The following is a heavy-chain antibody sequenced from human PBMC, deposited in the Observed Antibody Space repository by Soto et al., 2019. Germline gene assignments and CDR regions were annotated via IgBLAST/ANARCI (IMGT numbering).Heavy chain of an antibody. CDR1: GFTFSSYW. V-gene: IGHV3-7*01. D-gene: IGHD3-22*01. CDR2: IKQDGSEK. Sequence: VQLVESGGGVVQPGRSLRLSCAASGFTFSSYWMSWVRQAPGKGLEWVANIKQDGSEKYYVDSVKGRFTISRDNAKNSLYLQMNSLRAEDTAVYYCARDGVLNYYDSSGYYGARGYWGQGTLVTVSS. CDR3: ARDGVLNYYDSSGYYGARGY. J-gene: IGHJ4*02.